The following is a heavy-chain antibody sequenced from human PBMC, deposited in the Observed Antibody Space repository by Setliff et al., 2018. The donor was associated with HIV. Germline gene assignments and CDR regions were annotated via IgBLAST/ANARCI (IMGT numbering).Heavy chain of an antibody. J-gene: IGHJ6*03. D-gene: IGHD3-16*01. Sequence: PGGSLRLSCAASGFTVSGNYLNWVRQAPGKGLEWVSSISYGSTYIYQSDSVRGRFTISRDDAKKSLYLQMNSLGAEDTAVYYCARSGGIGNYHWDVWGKGTTVTVSS. CDR1: GFTVSGNY. CDR2: ISYGSTYI. CDR3: ARSGGIGNYHWDV. V-gene: IGHV3-21*03.